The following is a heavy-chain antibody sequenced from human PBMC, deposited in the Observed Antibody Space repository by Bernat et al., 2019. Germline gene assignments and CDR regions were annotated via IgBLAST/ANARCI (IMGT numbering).Heavy chain of an antibody. V-gene: IGHV3-30*18. CDR2: ISYDGSNK. D-gene: IGHD4-17*01. CDR1: GFPFSSYG. J-gene: IGHJ6*02. Sequence: VQLVEFGGGVVQPGGSLSPSCAAPGFPFSSYGIHGVRRAPGRGLGWVAVISYDGSNKYYADSVKGRFTISRDNSKNTLYLQMNSLRAEDTAVYYCAKDHDYGDYPPPRYGMDVWGQGTTVTVSS. CDR3: AKDHDYGDYPPPRYGMDV.